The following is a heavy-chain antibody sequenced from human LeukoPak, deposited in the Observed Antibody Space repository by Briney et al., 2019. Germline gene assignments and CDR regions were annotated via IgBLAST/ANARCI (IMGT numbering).Heavy chain of an antibody. CDR2: ISYDGSNK. CDR3: ARDYYGSGRYGMDV. J-gene: IGHJ6*02. CDR1: GFTFSSYA. V-gene: IGHV3-30*04. D-gene: IGHD3-10*01. Sequence: GSLRLSCAASGFTFSSYAMHWVRQAPGKGLEWVAVISYDGSNKYYADSVKGRFTISRDNSKNTLYLQMNSLRAEDTAVYYCARDYYGSGRYGMDVWGQGTTVTVSS.